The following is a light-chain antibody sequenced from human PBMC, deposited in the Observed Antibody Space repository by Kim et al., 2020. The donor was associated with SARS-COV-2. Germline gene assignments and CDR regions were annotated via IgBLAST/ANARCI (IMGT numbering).Light chain of an antibody. V-gene: IGKV1-33*01. CDR3: QQYDNLPQVT. J-gene: IGKJ3*01. Sequence: VGDSVTITCQASQDISRHFNWYQQKPGKAPKLLINDASNLETGVPSRFSGSGSGTDFTFTIHSLQPEDIATYYCQQYDNLPQVTFGPGTKVDIK. CDR1: QDISRH. CDR2: DAS.